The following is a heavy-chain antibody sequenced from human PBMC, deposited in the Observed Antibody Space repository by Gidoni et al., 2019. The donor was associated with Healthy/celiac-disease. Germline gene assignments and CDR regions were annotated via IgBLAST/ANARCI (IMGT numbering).Heavy chain of an antibody. V-gene: IGHV3-23*01. CDR1: GFTFSSYA. J-gene: IGHJ4*02. CDR3: ARRSAELIIDY. Sequence: EVQLLESGGGLVQPGGSLRLSCAAPGFTFSSYAMSWVRQAPGKGLEWVSAISGSGGSTYYADSVKGRFIISRDNSKNTLYLQMNSLRAEDTAVYYCARRSAELIIDYWGQGTLVTVSS. CDR2: ISGSGGST. D-gene: IGHD1-26*01.